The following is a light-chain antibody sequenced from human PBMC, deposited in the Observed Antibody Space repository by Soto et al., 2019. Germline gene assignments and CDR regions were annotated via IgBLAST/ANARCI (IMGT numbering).Light chain of an antibody. CDR2: EVT. CDR1: STDVGGYNY. V-gene: IGLV2-14*01. CDR3: GSYSSTDTPCV. J-gene: IGLJ1*01. Sequence: QSALAQPSSVSGSPGQSITISCTGTSTDVGGYNYVSWYQHHSGKAPKLLIYEVTNRPSGISDRFSGSKSVNTASLTISGLQAEDESDDYCGSYSSTDTPCVFGTGTKLTVL.